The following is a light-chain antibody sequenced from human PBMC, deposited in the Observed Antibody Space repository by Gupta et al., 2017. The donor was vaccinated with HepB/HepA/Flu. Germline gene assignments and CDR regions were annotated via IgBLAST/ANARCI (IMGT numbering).Light chain of an antibody. Sequence: EIVLTQSPATLSLSPGERATLSCRASQSISSYLAWYQQKPGLIYDASNRATGIPARFSGSGSGTDFTLTISSLEPEDFAVYYCQQRTNWPQFTFGPGTKVDIK. J-gene: IGKJ3*01. CDR3: QQRTNWPQFT. CDR1: QSISSY. CDR2: DAS. V-gene: IGKV3-11*01.